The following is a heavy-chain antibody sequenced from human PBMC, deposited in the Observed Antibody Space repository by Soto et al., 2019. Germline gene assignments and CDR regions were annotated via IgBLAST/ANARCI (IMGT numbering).Heavy chain of an antibody. D-gene: IGHD6-19*01. J-gene: IGHJ4*02. CDR2: ISAYNGNT. CDR3: AKDPRQDSSGWYDSLGFDY. V-gene: IGHV1-18*01. Sequence: QVQLVQSGAEVKKPGASVKVSCKASGYTFTSYGISWVRQAPGQGLEWMGWISAYNGNTNYAQKLQGRVTMTTDTSTSTAYMELRSLRSDDTAVYYCAKDPRQDSSGWYDSLGFDYWGQGTLVTVSS. CDR1: GYTFTSYG.